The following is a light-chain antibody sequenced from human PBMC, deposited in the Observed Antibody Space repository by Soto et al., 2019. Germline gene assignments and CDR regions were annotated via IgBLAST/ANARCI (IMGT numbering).Light chain of an antibody. CDR3: QQSNSWPYT. J-gene: IGKJ2*01. CDR1: QSVSSN. CDR2: GAS. V-gene: IGKV3-15*01. Sequence: EIVMTQSPATLSVSPGERATLSCRASQSVSSNLAWYQQKPGQGPRLLFYGASTRATGIPARFIGSGSGTDFPLTIISLQSEDFAVYYCQQSNSWPYTFGQGTKLEIK.